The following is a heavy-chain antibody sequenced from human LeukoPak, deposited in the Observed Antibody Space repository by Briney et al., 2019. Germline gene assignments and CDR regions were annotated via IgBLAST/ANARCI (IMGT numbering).Heavy chain of an antibody. CDR2: ISYDGSNK. V-gene: IGHV3-30*04. CDR3: AREKPVAGVF. CDR1: GFTFSSYA. D-gene: IGHD6-19*01. J-gene: IGHJ4*02. Sequence: GGSLRLSCAASGFTFSSYAMHWVRQAPGKGLEWVAVISYDGSNKYYADSVKGRFTISRDNSKNTLYLQMNSLRAENTAVYYCAREKPVAGVFWGQGTLVTVSS.